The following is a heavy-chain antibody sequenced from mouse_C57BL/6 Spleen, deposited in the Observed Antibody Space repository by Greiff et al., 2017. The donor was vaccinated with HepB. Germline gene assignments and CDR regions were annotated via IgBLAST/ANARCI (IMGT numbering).Heavy chain of an antibody. V-gene: IGHV3-6*01. Sequence: EVQLQQSGPGLVKPSQSLSLTCSVTGYSITSGYYWNWIRQFPGNKLEWMGYISYDGSNNYNPSLKNRISITRDTSKNQFFLKLNSVTTEDTATYYCARVYYDSYWYFDVWGTGTTVTVSS. CDR1: GYSITSGYY. J-gene: IGHJ1*03. CDR3: ARVYYDSYWYFDV. D-gene: IGHD2-4*01. CDR2: ISYDGSN.